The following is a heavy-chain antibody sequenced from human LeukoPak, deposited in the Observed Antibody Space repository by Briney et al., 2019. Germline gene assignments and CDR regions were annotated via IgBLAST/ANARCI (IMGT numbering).Heavy chain of an antibody. CDR1: GGSFSSYY. J-gene: IGHJ4*02. V-gene: IGHV4-4*07. D-gene: IGHD4-17*01. Sequence: SETLSLTCTVSGGSFSSYYWNWIRQPAGKGLEWIGRIYTSGTTNYNPSLRSRVTMSVDTSKNQFPLKLSSVTAADTAVYYCARGTVTSHGVDYWGQGTLVTVSS. CDR3: ARGTVTSHGVDY. CDR2: IYTSGTT.